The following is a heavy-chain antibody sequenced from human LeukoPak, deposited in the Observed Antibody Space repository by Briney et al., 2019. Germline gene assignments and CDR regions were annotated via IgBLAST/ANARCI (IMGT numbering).Heavy chain of an antibody. CDR1: GFTFSSYE. D-gene: IGHD6-19*01. CDR2: ISSSGSTI. CDR3: ARLRAVADDY. V-gene: IGHV3-48*03. Sequence: QSGGALRLSCSASGFTFSSYEMNWVRKAPGKGLEWVSYISSSGSTIYYADSVKGRFTISRDNAKNSLFLQMNSLRAEDTAIYYCARLRAVADDYWGQGTLVSVSS. J-gene: IGHJ4*02.